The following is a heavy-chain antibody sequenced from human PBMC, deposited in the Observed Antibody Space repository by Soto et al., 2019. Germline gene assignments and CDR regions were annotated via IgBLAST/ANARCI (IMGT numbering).Heavy chain of an antibody. CDR2: ISGSGGST. CDR3: AKDEQLWFLAYYFDY. D-gene: IGHD5-18*01. CDR1: GFTFSSYA. V-gene: IGHV3-23*01. Sequence: HPGGSLRLSCAASGFTFSSYAMSWVRQAPGKGLEWVSAISGSGGSTYYADSVKGRFTISRDNSKNTLYLQMNSLRAEDTAVYYCAKDEQLWFLAYYFDYWGQGTLVTVSS. J-gene: IGHJ4*02.